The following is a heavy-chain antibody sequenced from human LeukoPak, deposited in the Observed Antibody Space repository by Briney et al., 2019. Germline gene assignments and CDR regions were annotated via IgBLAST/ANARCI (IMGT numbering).Heavy chain of an antibody. D-gene: IGHD3-3*01. Sequence: GGSLRLPCAASGFTFSSYWMHWVRQAPGKGLVWVSRINSDGSSTSYADSVKGRFTISRDNAKNTLYLQMNSLRAEDTAVYYCAREVYDFWSGYYTLYYYYYMDVWGKGTTVTVSS. V-gene: IGHV3-74*01. J-gene: IGHJ6*03. CDR2: INSDGSST. CDR3: AREVYDFWSGYYTLYYYYYMDV. CDR1: GFTFSSYW.